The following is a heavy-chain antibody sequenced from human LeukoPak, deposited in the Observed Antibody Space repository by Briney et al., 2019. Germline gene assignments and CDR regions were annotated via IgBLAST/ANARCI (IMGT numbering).Heavy chain of an antibody. J-gene: IGHJ3*01. CDR2: IHHDGRT. CDR3: ARGAVSRDYGDTVNAYDL. Sequence: PETPSLTSAVSVGSSSGYYGSWIRQSPGKGLEWMGDIHHDGRTKYKSSFKSRVTIFLDSSKNEVSLRLSPVPPADTALYFCARGAVSRDYGDTVNAYDLWGQGTMVTVAP. D-gene: IGHD4-17*01. V-gene: IGHV4-34*01. CDR1: VGSSSGYY.